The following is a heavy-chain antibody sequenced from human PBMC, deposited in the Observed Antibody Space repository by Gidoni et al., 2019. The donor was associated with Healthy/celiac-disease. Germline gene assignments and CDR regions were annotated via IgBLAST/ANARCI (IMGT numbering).Heavy chain of an antibody. D-gene: IGHD3-9*01. V-gene: IGHV1-3*01. CDR2: AGNGNT. J-gene: IGHJ6*02. Sequence: AGNGNTKYSQKFQGRVTITRDTSASTAYMELSSLRSEDTAVYYCARVGGYDILTGYNYGMDVWGQGTTVTVSS. CDR3: ARVGGYDILTGYNYGMDV.